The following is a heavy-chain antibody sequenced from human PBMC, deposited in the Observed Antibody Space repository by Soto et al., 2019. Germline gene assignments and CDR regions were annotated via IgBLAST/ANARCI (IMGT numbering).Heavy chain of an antibody. V-gene: IGHV4-34*01. CDR3: ERGRGEFDA. CDR2: INHSGNT. CDR1: GASLSDNY. J-gene: IGHJ5*02. Sequence: SETLSLTCAVYGASLSDNYCNWLRQPPGKGLEWIGEINHSGNTNYNPSLRSRVTISIDTSKNQLSLNLRSVSAADTAVYYCERGRGEFDAWGQGTPVTVSS.